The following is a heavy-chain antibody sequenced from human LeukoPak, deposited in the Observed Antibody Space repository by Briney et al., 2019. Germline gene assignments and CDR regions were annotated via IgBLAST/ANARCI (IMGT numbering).Heavy chain of an antibody. V-gene: IGHV4-4*07. J-gene: IGHJ4*02. D-gene: IGHD3-3*01. CDR1: GGSTSNYF. CDR3: ARDPEGHGYYFDY. CDR2: IHTSGST. Sequence: SETLSLTCTVSGGSTSNYFCTWLRQSAGKGLEWIGRIHTSGSTNYDPSLKSRVSMSVDTSKNQFSLKLSSVTAADTAVYYCARDPEGHGYYFDYWGQGALVTVSS.